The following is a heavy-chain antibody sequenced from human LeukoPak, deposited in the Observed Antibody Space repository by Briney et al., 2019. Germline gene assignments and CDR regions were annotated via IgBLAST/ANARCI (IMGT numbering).Heavy chain of an antibody. CDR1: GGSISNYY. CDR2: IYTDGST. V-gene: IGHV4-4*07. J-gene: IGHJ5*02. D-gene: IGHD2-15*01. CDR3: ARGGASSKWLDP. Sequence: PSETLSLTCTVSGGSISNYYWSWIRQPAGKGLEWIGRIYTDGSTNYNPSLKSRVTMSVDTSRNQSSLNLRSVTAADTALYYCARGGASSKWLDPWGQGTLVTVSS.